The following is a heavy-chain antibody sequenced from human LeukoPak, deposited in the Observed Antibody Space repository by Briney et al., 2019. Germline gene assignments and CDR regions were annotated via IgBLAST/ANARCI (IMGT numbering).Heavy chain of an antibody. CDR1: GFSLSTSGVG. Sequence: VSGPTLVNPTQTLTLTCTCSGFSLSTSGVGVGWIRQPPGKALEWLALIYWSDDKRYSSSLKSRLAITRDTSKNQVVLTMTNMDPVDTATYYCAHRGGAVAGLYYFDYWGQGTLVTVSS. CDR3: AHRGGAVAGLYYFDY. D-gene: IGHD6-19*01. CDR2: IYWSDDK. J-gene: IGHJ4*02. V-gene: IGHV2-5*01.